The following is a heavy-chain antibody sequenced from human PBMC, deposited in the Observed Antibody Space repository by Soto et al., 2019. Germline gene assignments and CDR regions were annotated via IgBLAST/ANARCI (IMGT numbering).Heavy chain of an antibody. CDR2: ISAYNGNT. CDR1: GYTFASYG. J-gene: IGHJ3*02. D-gene: IGHD3-22*01. V-gene: IGHV1-18*01. CDR3: ARDLVTMIEVVTLDACDI. Sequence: ASVKASCKAPGYTFASYGISSLRQAPEQVLEWMGWISAYNGNTNYAQKLQGRVTMTTDTSTSTAYMELRSLRSDDTAVYYCARDLVTMIEVVTLDACDIWGQGTRVT.